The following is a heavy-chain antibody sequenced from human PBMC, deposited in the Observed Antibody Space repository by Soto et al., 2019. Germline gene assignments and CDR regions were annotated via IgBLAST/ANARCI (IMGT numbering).Heavy chain of an antibody. CDR2: ISSSSSTI. D-gene: IGHD3-10*01. V-gene: IGHV3-48*02. CDR3: AREIPSRGAGWFDP. J-gene: IGHJ5*02. CDR1: GFTFSSYT. Sequence: EVQLVESGGGLVQPGGSLRLSCAASGFTFSSYTMNWVHQAPGKGLEWVSYISSSSSTIYYADSVKGRFTISRDNAKNSLYLQMHSLRDEDTAVYYCAREIPSRGAGWFDPWGQGTLGTVSS.